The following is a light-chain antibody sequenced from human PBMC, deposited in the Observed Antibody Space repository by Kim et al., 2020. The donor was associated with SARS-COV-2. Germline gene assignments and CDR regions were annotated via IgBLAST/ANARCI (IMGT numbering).Light chain of an antibody. Sequence: SASVGDRVTITCRASQSISSWLAWYQQKPGKAPKLLIYQASSLGSGVPSRFSGSGSRTEFTLTISSLQPDDFATYFCQQYNAYPLTFGGGTKLEI. J-gene: IGKJ4*01. CDR1: QSISSW. V-gene: IGKV1-5*03. CDR2: QAS. CDR3: QQYNAYPLT.